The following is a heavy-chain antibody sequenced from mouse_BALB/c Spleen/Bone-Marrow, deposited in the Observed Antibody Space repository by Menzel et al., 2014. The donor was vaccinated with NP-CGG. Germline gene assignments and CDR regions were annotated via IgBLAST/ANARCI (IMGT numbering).Heavy chain of an antibody. J-gene: IGHJ2*01. CDR1: GYTFTSYW. D-gene: IGHD2-1*01. CDR3: ARCYYGNYFDY. CDR2: INPSNGRT. Sequence: QVQLKESGAELVKPGASVKLSCKASGYTFTSYWMHWVKQRPGQGLEWIGEINPSNGRTNYNEKFKSKATLTVDKSSSTAYMQLSSLTSEDSAVYCCARCYYGNYFDYWGQGTTLTVSS. V-gene: IGHV1S81*02.